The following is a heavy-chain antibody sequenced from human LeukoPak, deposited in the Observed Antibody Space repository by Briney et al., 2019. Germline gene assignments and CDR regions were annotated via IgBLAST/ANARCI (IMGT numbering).Heavy chain of an antibody. CDR3: ARVICSGGSCSYLGNNWFDP. CDR1: GFTVSSNY. Sequence: GGSLRLSCAASGFTVSSNYMSWVRQAPGKGLEWVSVIYSGGSTYHADSAKGRFTISRDNSKNSLYLQMNSLRAEDTAVYYCARVICSGGSCSYLGNNWFDPWGQGTLVTVSS. V-gene: IGHV3-53*01. CDR2: IYSGGST. D-gene: IGHD2-15*01. J-gene: IGHJ5*02.